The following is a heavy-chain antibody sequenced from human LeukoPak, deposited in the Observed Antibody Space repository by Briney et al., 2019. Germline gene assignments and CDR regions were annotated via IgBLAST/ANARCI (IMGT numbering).Heavy chain of an antibody. CDR1: GFIFSNYA. J-gene: IGHJ4*02. V-gene: IGHV3-23*01. D-gene: IGHD1-26*01. CDR2: ISGNGGST. CDR3: AKGTIVGAYNFDY. Sequence: GGSLRLSCAASGFIFSNYAMSWVRQAPGKGLEWVSGISGNGGSTSYADSVKGRFTISRDNSKNTLYLQLNSLRAEDTAVYYCAKGTIVGAYNFDYWGQGTLVTVSS.